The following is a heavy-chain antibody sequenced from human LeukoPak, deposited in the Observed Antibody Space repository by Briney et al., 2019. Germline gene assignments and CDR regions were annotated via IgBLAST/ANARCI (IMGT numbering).Heavy chain of an antibody. CDR2: IRREAYGGAT. D-gene: IGHD4-17*01. CDR1: GFTFSDYA. J-gene: IGHJ4*02. Sequence: GSLRLSCTASGFTFSDYAMNWVRQAPGKGLEWVGFIRREAYGGATEYAASVKGRFTISRDDSKSIAYMQMNSLKTEDTAVYYCTRGRIGDFDYWGQGTLVTVSS. CDR3: TRGRIGDFDY. V-gene: IGHV3-49*04.